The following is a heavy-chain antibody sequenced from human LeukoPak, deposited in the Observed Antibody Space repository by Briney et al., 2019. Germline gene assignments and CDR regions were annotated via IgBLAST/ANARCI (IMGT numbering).Heavy chain of an antibody. CDR3: ARGADSGYSSDN. CDR2: ISSSGSNI. V-gene: IGHV3-48*03. CDR1: GFTLSSYE. D-gene: IGHD3-9*01. J-gene: IGHJ4*02. Sequence: GGSLRLSCAASGFTLSSYEMNWVRQAPGKGVEWVSYISSSGSNIYYADCVKGRFTISRDNAKNTLYLQMNSLRAEDTAVYYCARGADSGYSSDNWGQGTLVSVSS.